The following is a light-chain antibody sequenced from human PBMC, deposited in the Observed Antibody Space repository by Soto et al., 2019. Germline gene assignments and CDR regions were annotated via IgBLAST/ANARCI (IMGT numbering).Light chain of an antibody. Sequence: QSVLTQPASVSGSLGQSITISCTGTSSDVGSYNLVSWYQQHPGKVPQLMIYEGSKRPSGVSNRFSGSKSGNTASLTISGLQAEDEADYYCCSYARGSTYVFGTGTKVTVL. J-gene: IGLJ1*01. CDR1: SSDVGSYNL. CDR2: EGS. CDR3: CSYARGSTYV. V-gene: IGLV2-23*01.